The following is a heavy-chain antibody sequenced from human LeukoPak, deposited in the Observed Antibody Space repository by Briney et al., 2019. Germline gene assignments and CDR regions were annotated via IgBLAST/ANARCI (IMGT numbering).Heavy chain of an antibody. Sequence: GGSLRLSCAASVFTFNIHWMHWVRQVPGKGLVWVARVNTDGSSTTYADSVKGRFTISRDNAKDTLYLQMNTLRAEDTAMYYCARDRGHAYFFDYWGQGTLVTVSS. V-gene: IGHV3-74*03. CDR3: ARDRGHAYFFDY. CDR2: VNTDGSST. D-gene: IGHD2-2*01. J-gene: IGHJ4*02. CDR1: VFTFNIHW.